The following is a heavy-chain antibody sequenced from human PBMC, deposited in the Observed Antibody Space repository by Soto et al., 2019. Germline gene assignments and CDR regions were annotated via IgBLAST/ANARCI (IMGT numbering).Heavy chain of an antibody. CDR2: ISSSSSTI. V-gene: IGHV3-48*04. Sequence: GGSLRLSCAASGFTFSSYSMNWVRQAPGKGLEWVSYISSSSSTIYYADSVKGRFTISRDNAKNSLYLQMNSLRAEDTAVYYCARGLGVLDSSGYYFDYWGQGTLVTVSS. D-gene: IGHD3-22*01. CDR3: ARGLGVLDSSGYYFDY. J-gene: IGHJ4*02. CDR1: GFTFSSYS.